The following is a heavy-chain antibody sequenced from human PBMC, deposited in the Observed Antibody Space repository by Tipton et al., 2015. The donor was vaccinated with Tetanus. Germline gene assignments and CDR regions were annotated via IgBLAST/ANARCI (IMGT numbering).Heavy chain of an antibody. V-gene: IGHV3-53*01. Sequence: QLVQSGGTLVQSGGSLRLSCAVSGLPVSSMYMSWVRQPPGKGLEWVSLTYSGGSTYYADPVKGRFSISRDNSKNTLYLQMTGLRAEDTAVYYCARDGLVRAFSLDYWGQGTLVTVSS. CDR1: GLPVSSMY. CDR3: ARDGLVRAFSLDY. CDR2: TYSGGST. J-gene: IGHJ4*02. D-gene: IGHD1-26*01.